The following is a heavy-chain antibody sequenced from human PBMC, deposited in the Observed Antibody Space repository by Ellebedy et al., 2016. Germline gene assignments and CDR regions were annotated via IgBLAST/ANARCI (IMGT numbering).Heavy chain of an antibody. CDR2: INSDGSST. CDR3: ASDLTEAGYFDH. V-gene: IGHV3-74*01. J-gene: IGHJ4*02. Sequence: GESLKISCAASDFTFSDAWMNWVRQAPGKGLVWVSRINSDGSSTNYADSVKGRFTISKDNSKNTLYLQMNSLRADDTAVYYCASDLTEAGYFDHWGQGTLVTVSS. CDR1: DFTFSDAW.